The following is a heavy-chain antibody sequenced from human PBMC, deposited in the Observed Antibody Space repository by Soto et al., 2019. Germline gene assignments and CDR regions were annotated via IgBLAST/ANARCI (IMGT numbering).Heavy chain of an antibody. CDR2: INPSGGST. Sequence: ASVKVSCKASGYTFTSYYMHWVRQAPGQGLEWMGIINPSGGSTSYAQKFQGRVTMTRDTSTSTVYMELSSLRSEDTAVYYCARDDRTAARPANNYFDYWGQGTLVTVSS. J-gene: IGHJ4*02. V-gene: IGHV1-46*03. CDR1: GYTFTSYY. D-gene: IGHD6-6*01. CDR3: ARDDRTAARPANNYFDY.